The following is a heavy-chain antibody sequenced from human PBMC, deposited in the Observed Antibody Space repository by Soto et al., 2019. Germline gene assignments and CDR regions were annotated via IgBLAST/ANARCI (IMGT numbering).Heavy chain of an antibody. V-gene: IGHV4-4*07. CDR2: IYSDGTT. J-gene: IGHJ5*02. Sequence: SETLSLTCIVSGGSISGYYWSWIRQPAGKELEWIGRIYSDGTTNYNPSLKGRGTMSVDTSKKQISLKLTSVTAADTAMYYCARDRGYRSGSFGSWGQGVLVTISS. CDR3: ARDRGYRSGSFGS. CDR1: GGSISGYY. D-gene: IGHD5-18*01.